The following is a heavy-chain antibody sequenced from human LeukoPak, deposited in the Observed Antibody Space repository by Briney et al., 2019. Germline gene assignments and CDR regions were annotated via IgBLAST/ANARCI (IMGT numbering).Heavy chain of an antibody. CDR2: IYYSGST. V-gene: IGHV4-59*01. CDR1: GGSISSYT. J-gene: IGHJ4*02. Sequence: SETLSLTCTVSGGSISSYTWTWLRQPPGKGLDWIGYIYYSGSTNYNPSLKSRVTISVDTSKNQFSLKLTSVTAADTAVYYCAREDNYYFDYWGQGTQVTVSS. CDR3: AREDNYYFDY. D-gene: IGHD1-20*01.